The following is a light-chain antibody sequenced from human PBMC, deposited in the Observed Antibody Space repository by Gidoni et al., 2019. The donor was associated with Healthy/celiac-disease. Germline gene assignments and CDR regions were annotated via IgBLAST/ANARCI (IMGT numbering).Light chain of an antibody. J-gene: IGKJ2*01. CDR3: QQSYSTPRYT. CDR2: AAS. V-gene: IGKV1-39*01. CDR1: QSISSY. Sequence: IQMTQYPSSLSVSVGDRVTITCRASQSISSYLNWYQQKPGKAPKLLIYAASSLQSGVPSRFSGSGSGTDFTLTISSLQPEDVATYYCQQSYSTPRYTFGQGTKLEIK.